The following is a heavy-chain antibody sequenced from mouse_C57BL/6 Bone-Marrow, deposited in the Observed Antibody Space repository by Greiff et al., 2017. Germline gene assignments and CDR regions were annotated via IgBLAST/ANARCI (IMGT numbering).Heavy chain of an antibody. CDR3: ARSLYYGNYVGFAY. CDR2: INPNYGTT. Sequence: QLQQSGPELVKPGASVKISCKASGYSFTDYNMNWVKQSNGKSLEWIGVINPNYGTTSYNQKFKGKATLTVDQSSSTAYMQLNSLTSEDSAVYYCARSLYYGNYVGFAYWGQGTLVTVSA. D-gene: IGHD2-1*01. V-gene: IGHV1-39*01. CDR1: GYSFTDYN. J-gene: IGHJ3*01.